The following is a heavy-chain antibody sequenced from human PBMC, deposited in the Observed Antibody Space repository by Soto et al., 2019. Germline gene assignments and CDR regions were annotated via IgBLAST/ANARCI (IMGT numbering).Heavy chain of an antibody. J-gene: IGHJ4*02. CDR2: IYPGDSDT. CDR3: ARGARRPTYYYDSSGYYQPYYFDY. D-gene: IGHD3-22*01. V-gene: IGHV5-51*01. Sequence: PGESVKISCKGSGYSFTSYWIGWVRQMPGKGLEWMGIIYPGDSDTRYSPSFQGQVTISADKSISTAYLQWSSLKASDTAMYYCARGARRPTYYYDSSGYYQPYYFDYWGQGTLVTVSS. CDR1: GYSFTSYW.